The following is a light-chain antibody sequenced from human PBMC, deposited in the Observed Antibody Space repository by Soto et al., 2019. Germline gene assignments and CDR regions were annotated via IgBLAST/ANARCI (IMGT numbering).Light chain of an antibody. CDR3: QQYNKCPPLT. CDR1: QSISSN. V-gene: IGKV3-15*01. CDR2: HGS. J-gene: IGKJ4*01. Sequence: EIVMTQSPATLSVSPGERATLSCRASQSISSNLAWYQQKPGQAPRLLIYHGSTRATGIPARFSGSGSGTEFTLTISSLPSEDFAVYYCQQYNKCPPLTFGGGTTVEIK.